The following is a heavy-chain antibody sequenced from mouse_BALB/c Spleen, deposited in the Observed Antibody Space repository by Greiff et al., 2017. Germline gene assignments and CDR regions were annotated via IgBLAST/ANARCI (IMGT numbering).Heavy chain of an antibody. Sequence: QVQLQQPGAELVKPGASVKMSCKASGYTFTSYWMHWVKQRPGQGLEWIGVIDPSDSYTSYNQKFKGKATLTVDTTTSTAYMQLSRVTSEDSAVYYCTRDYGYRFAYWGQGTLVTVSA. CDR1: GYTFTSYW. D-gene: IGHD1-2*01. CDR2: IDPSDSYT. V-gene: IGHV1S127*01. J-gene: IGHJ3*01. CDR3: TRDYGYRFAY.